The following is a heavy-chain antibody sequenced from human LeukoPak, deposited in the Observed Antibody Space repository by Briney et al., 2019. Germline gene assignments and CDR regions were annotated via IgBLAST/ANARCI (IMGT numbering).Heavy chain of an antibody. CDR3: ALRRLWGAVDY. Sequence: PGGSLRLSCAASGFTFSSYGMHWVRQAPGKGLEWVAVIWYDGSNKYYADSVKGRFTISRDNSKNTLYLQMNSLRAEDTAVYYCALRRLWGAVDYWGQGTLVTVSS. J-gene: IGHJ4*02. V-gene: IGHV3-33*01. CDR2: IWYDGSNK. D-gene: IGHD5-18*01. CDR1: GFTFSSYG.